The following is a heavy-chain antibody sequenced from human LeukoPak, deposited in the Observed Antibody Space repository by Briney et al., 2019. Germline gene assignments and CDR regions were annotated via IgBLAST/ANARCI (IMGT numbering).Heavy chain of an antibody. CDR3: ARLVGARSYYYYGMDV. Sequence: PGGSLRLSCAASGFTFSSYSMNWVRQAPGKGLEWVSYISSSSSTIYYADSVKGRFTISRDNAKNSLYLQMNSLRAEDTAVYYCARLVGARSYYYYGMDVWGQGTTVTVSS. CDR2: ISSSSSTI. V-gene: IGHV3-48*04. D-gene: IGHD1-26*01. J-gene: IGHJ6*02. CDR1: GFTFSSYS.